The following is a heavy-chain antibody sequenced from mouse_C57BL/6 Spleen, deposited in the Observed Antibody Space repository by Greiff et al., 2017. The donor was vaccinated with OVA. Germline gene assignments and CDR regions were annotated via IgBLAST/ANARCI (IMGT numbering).Heavy chain of an antibody. CDR3: TRHYYGSSYPFAY. J-gene: IGHJ3*01. Sequence: VQLQQSGAELVRPGASVTLSCKASGYTFTDYEMHWVKQTPVHGLEWIGAIDPETGGTAYNQKFKGKAILTADKSSSTAYMELRSLTSEDSAVYYCTRHYYGSSYPFAYWGQGTLVTVAA. D-gene: IGHD1-1*01. CDR1: GYTFTDYE. CDR2: IDPETGGT. V-gene: IGHV1-15*01.